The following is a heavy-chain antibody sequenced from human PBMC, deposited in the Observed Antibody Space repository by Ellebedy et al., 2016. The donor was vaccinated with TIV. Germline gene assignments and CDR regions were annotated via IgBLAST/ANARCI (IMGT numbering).Heavy chain of an antibody. CDR1: GFTFSSYW. V-gene: IGHV3-7*01. Sequence: GGSLRLSCAASGFTFSSYWMTWVRQAPGKGLEWVSNINQGGSEKYYVDSVKGRFTISRDNAKNSLYLQMDSLRAEDTAVYYCAADGSYGDYLSPKHAFHIWGQGTKVIVSS. D-gene: IGHD4-17*01. CDR2: INQGGSEK. J-gene: IGHJ3*02. CDR3: AADGSYGDYLSPKHAFHI.